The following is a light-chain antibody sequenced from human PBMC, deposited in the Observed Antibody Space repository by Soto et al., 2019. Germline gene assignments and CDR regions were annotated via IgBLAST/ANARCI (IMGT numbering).Light chain of an antibody. Sequence: DIQMTQSPSSVSASVGDRVTITCRASQTISSWLAWYQQKPGKAPKLLIYKASTLKSGVPSRFSGSGSGTEFTLTINSLQPEDFATYYCQQYSSYPLTFGPGTKVDIK. CDR2: KAS. CDR3: QQYSSYPLT. J-gene: IGKJ3*01. CDR1: QTISSW. V-gene: IGKV1-5*03.